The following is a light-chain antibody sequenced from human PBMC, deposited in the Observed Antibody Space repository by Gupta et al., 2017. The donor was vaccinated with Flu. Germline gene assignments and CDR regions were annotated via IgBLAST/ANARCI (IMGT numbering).Light chain of an antibody. Sequence: GDTVTITGRASQTISTWLAWYQQKPGKAPNLLIYKASTLQTGAPSRFSGSGSGTDFTLTINNLQPEDFATYYCQKYDVYPLTFGGGTRVGIK. CDR2: KAS. CDR3: QKYDVYPLT. V-gene: IGKV1-5*03. CDR1: QTISTW. J-gene: IGKJ4*01.